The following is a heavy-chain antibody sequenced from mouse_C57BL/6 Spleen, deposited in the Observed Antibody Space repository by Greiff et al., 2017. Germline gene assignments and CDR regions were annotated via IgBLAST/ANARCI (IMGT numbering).Heavy chain of an antibody. V-gene: IGHV1-72*01. CDR1: GYTFTSYW. Sequence: QQSCKASGYTFTSYWMHWVKQRPGRGLEWIGRIDPNSGGTKYNEKFKSKATLTVDKPSSTAYMQLSSLTSEDSAVYYCAKDTTDGNYFDYWGQGTTLTVSS. J-gene: IGHJ2*01. CDR3: AKDTTDGNYFDY. CDR2: IDPNSGGT. D-gene: IGHD1-1*01.